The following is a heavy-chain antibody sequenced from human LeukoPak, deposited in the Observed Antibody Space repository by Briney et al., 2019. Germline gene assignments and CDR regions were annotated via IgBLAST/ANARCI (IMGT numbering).Heavy chain of an antibody. D-gene: IGHD3-9*01. CDR3: ARGFDAHNAFDI. CDR1: GGSISSYY. V-gene: IGHV4-59*08. J-gene: IGHJ3*02. Sequence: SETLSLTCTVSGGSISSYYWSWIRQPPGKGLEWIGYIYYSGSTNYNPSLKSRVTISVDTSKNQFSLKLTSVTAADTAVYYCARGFDAHNAFDIWGQGTMVTVSS. CDR2: IYYSGST.